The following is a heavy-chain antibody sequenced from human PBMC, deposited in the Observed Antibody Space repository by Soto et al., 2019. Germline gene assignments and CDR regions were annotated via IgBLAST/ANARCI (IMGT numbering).Heavy chain of an antibody. CDR1: GGTFSSYA. V-gene: IGHV1-69*01. Sequence: QVQLVQSGAEVKKPGSSVKVSCKASGGTFSSYAISWVRQAPGQGLEWMGGIIPIFGTANYAQKFQGRVTITADEYTSTAYMELSSLRSEDTAVYYCASVVGAAHGWSPEYYFDYWGQGTLVTVSS. CDR2: IIPIFGTA. J-gene: IGHJ4*02. D-gene: IGHD1-26*01. CDR3: ASVVGAAHGWSPEYYFDY.